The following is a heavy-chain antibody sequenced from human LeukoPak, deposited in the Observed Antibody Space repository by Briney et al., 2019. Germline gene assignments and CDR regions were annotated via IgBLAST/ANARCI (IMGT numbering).Heavy chain of an antibody. V-gene: IGHV1-18*01. J-gene: IGHJ6*03. CDR1: GYTFTSYG. Sequence: GASVKVSCKASGYTFTSYGISWVRQAPGQGLEWMGWISAYNGNTNYAQKLQGRVTMTTDTSTSTAYMELRSLRSDDTAVYYCAREVNCSGGSCYLYYYYMDVWGKGTTVTVSS. CDR2: ISAYNGNT. D-gene: IGHD2-15*01. CDR3: AREVNCSGGSCYLYYYYMDV.